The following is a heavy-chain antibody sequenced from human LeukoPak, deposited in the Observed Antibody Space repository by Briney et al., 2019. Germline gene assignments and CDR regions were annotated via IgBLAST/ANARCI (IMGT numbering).Heavy chain of an antibody. CDR3: AGDRNSDWYSPLDY. D-gene: IGHD6-19*01. CDR2: ITATGDTA. V-gene: IGHV3-23*01. CDR1: GFTFTKCA. Sequence: GGSLRLSCVASGFTFTKCAMSWIRQAPGKGLEWVAIITATGDTAYYADSVKGRFTISRDNSRNTAYMQMDSLRAEDTAIYYCAGDRNSDWYSPLDYWGQGSQVTVPP. J-gene: IGHJ4*02.